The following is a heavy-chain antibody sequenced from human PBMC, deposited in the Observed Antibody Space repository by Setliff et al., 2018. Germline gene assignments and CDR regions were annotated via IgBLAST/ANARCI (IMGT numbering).Heavy chain of an antibody. Sequence: SETLSLTCTVSGGSISSYYWGWIRQSPGKGLDWIGTVDRSGNTFYNPSLNSRVTISVDTSKNQFSLKLTSVSAADTAVYSCARRDSTGYYGYSFDFWGQGTLVTVSS. D-gene: IGHD3-22*01. CDR2: VDRSGNT. V-gene: IGHV4-39*01. CDR1: GGSISSYY. CDR3: ARRDSTGYYGYSFDF. J-gene: IGHJ4*02.